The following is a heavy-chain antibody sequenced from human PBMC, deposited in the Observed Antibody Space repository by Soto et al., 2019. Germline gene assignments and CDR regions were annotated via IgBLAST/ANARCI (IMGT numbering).Heavy chain of an antibody. V-gene: IGHV1-18*01. CDR2: ISAYNGNT. Sequence: QVQLVQSGAEVKKPGASVKVSCKASGYTFTSYGISWVRQAPGQGLEWMGWISAYNGNTNYAQKLQGRVTMTTDTSTSTAYRELRSLRSDDTAVYYCARDSPWEQQLAGGNYWGQGTLVTVSS. D-gene: IGHD6-13*01. CDR3: ARDSPWEQQLAGGNY. J-gene: IGHJ4*02. CDR1: GYTFTSYG.